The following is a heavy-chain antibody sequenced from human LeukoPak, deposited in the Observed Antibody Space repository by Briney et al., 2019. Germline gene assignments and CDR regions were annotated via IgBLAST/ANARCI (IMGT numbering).Heavy chain of an antibody. CDR2: IYYSGST. CDR1: GGSISSGGYY. CDR3: AREEDYYGMDV. V-gene: IGHV4-30-4*08. J-gene: IGHJ6*02. Sequence: SQTLPLICTVSGGSISSGGYYWSWIRQHPGKGLEWIGYIYYSGSTYYNPSLKSRVTISVDTSKNQFSLKLSSVTAADTAVYYCAREEDYYGMDVWGQGTTVTVSS.